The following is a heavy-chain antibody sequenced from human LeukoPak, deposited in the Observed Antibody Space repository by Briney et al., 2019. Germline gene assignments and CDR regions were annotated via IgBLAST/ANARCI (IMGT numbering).Heavy chain of an antibody. Sequence: VGSLTLSCAASGFTLSRYSMSWVRQAPGKGLEWVSAISGSGGSAYYADSVKGRSTIPRDNSRNTLYLQMNSLRAEDTAVYYCARDQKASPNWELDYWGQGTLVTVSS. J-gene: IGHJ4*02. D-gene: IGHD1-1*01. CDR3: ARDQKASPNWELDY. V-gene: IGHV3-23*01. CDR2: ISGSGGSA. CDR1: GFTLSRYS.